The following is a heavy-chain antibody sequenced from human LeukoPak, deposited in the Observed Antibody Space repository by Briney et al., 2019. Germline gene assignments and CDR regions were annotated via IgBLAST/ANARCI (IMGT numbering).Heavy chain of an antibody. Sequence: SESLSLTCTVSGGSISSYYWSWIRQPPGKGLEWIGYIYYSGSTNYNPSLKSRVTISVDTSKNQFSLKLSSVTAADTAVYYCARDEGVKGLWFGELLVRWGQGTLVTVSS. CDR3: ARDEGVKGLWFGELLVR. V-gene: IGHV4-59*01. J-gene: IGHJ4*02. CDR2: IYYSGST. D-gene: IGHD3-10*01. CDR1: GGSISSYY.